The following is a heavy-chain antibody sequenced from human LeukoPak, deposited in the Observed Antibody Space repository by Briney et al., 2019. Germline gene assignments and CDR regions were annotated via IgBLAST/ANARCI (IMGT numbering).Heavy chain of an antibody. CDR3: ARGVVVVPAAIAPPYYYYYGMDV. D-gene: IGHD2-2*02. Sequence: SVKVSCKASGGTFSSYAISWVRQAPGQGLEWMGGIIPIFGTANYAQKFQGRVTITADESMSTAYMELSSLRSEDTAVYYCARGVVVVPAAIAPPYYYYYGMDVWGQGTTVTVSS. J-gene: IGHJ6*02. CDR2: IIPIFGTA. V-gene: IGHV1-69*13. CDR1: GGTFSSYA.